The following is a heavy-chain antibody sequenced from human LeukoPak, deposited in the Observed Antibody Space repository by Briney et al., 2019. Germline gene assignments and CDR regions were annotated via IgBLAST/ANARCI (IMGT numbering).Heavy chain of an antibody. CDR3: ARSLKSMTTVTIEYFQH. Sequence: ASVKVSCKASGYTFTSNGISWVRQAPGQGLEWMGWISAYNGNTNYAQKLQGRVTMTTDTSTSTAYMELRSLRSDDTAVYYCARSLKSMTTVTIEYFQHWGQGTLVTVSS. D-gene: IGHD4-17*01. V-gene: IGHV1-18*04. CDR2: ISAYNGNT. CDR1: GYTFTSNG. J-gene: IGHJ1*01.